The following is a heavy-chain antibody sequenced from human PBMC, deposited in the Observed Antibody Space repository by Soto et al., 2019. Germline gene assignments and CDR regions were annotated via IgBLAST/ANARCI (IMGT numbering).Heavy chain of an antibody. J-gene: IGHJ5*02. V-gene: IGHV2-5*01. Sequence: SGPTLVNPTQTLTLTCTFSGFSLSTSGVGVGWIRQPPGMALEWLALIYWNDDKRYSPSLKSRLTITKDTSKNQVVLTMTNMDPVDTATYYCAHSLVSGYCSSTSCSDNWFDPWGQGTLVTVSS. CDR1: GFSLSTSGVG. CDR3: AHSLVSGYCSSTSCSDNWFDP. CDR2: IYWNDDK. D-gene: IGHD2-2*01.